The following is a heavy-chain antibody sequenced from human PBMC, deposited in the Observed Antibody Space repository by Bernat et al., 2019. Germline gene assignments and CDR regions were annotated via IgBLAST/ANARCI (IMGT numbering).Heavy chain of an antibody. D-gene: IGHD5-12*01. CDR3: ARSTKDKSGFFDH. CDR2: IDTNTGNP. V-gene: IGHV7-4-1*02. J-gene: IGHJ4*02. CDR1: GYTFTDYA. Sequence: QVQLVQSGSELKKPGASVKISCKASGYTFTDYALNWVRQAPGQGLEWMGWIDTNTGNPTYAQGFTGRFVFSLDTSVSTTYLQNSSLKAEDTAVFYCARSTKDKSGFFDHWGQGTLATVSS.